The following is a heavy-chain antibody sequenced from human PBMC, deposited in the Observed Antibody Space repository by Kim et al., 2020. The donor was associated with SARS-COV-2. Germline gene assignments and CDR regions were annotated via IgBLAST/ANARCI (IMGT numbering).Heavy chain of an antibody. Sequence: GGSLRLSCAASGFTFSSYAMSWVRQAPGKGLEWVSAISGSGGSTYYADSVKGRFTISRDNSKNTLYLQMNSLRAEDTAVYYCAKSPDPYCGGDCYPYYFDYWGQGTLVTVSS. CDR3: AKSPDPYCGGDCYPYYFDY. V-gene: IGHV3-23*01. CDR1: GFTFSSYA. D-gene: IGHD2-21*02. J-gene: IGHJ4*02. CDR2: ISGSGGST.